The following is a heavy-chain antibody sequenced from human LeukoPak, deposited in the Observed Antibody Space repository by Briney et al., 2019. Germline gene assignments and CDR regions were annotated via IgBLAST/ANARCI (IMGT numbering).Heavy chain of an antibody. V-gene: IGHV4-30-2*01. CDR3: ARDRVAVAGYFDY. D-gene: IGHD6-19*01. Sequence: SETLSLTCAVSGGSLSSGGYSWGWLRQPPGTGLEWLGYIYHSGSTYHNPSLKSRVTISVDRSKNQFSLKLSSVTAADTAVYYCARDRVAVAGYFDYWGQGTLVTVSS. CDR1: GGSLSSGGYS. CDR2: IYHSGST. J-gene: IGHJ4*02.